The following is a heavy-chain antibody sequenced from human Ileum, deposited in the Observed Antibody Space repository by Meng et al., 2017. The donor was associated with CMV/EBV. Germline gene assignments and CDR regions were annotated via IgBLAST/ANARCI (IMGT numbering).Heavy chain of an antibody. CDR2: IYWDDDK. D-gene: IGHD3-10*01. V-gene: IGHV2-5*02. J-gene: IGHJ4*02. Sequence: TFSGFSHSTSGVGVGWIRQPPGKALDWLALIYWDDDKRYSPALKSRLTITKDTSKNQGVLTMTNMDPVDTATYYRAHSAAVRSPFDYWGQGTLVTVSS. CDR3: AHSAAVRSPFDY. CDR1: GFSHSTSGVG.